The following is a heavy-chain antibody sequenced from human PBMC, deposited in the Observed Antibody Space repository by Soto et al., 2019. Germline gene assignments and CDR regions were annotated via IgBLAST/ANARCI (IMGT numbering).Heavy chain of an antibody. CDR2: TYYRSKWYN. CDR3: AREGVAGTDYYYYYGMDV. J-gene: IGHJ6*02. Sequence: SQTLSLTCAISGDSVSSNSAAWNWIRQSPSRGLEWLGRTYYRSKWYNDYAVSVKSRITINPDTSKNQFSLQLNSVTPEDTAVYYCAREGVAGTDYYYYYGMDVWGQGTTVTISS. V-gene: IGHV6-1*01. CDR1: GDSVSSNSAA. D-gene: IGHD6-19*01.